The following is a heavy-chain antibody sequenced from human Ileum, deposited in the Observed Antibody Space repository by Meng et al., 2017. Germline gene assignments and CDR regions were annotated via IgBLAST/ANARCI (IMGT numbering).Heavy chain of an antibody. J-gene: IGHJ4*02. CDR1: GYTFTGYY. CDR2: ISAYNGNT. D-gene: IGHD6-19*01. Sequence: ASVKVSCKASGYTFTGYYIHWVRQAPGQGLEWMGWISAYNGNTKYAQSLQGRVTMTTDTSTSTAYMELRSLISDDTAVYYCARDILLAGEIDYWGQGTLVTVSS. V-gene: IGHV1-18*04. CDR3: ARDILLAGEIDY.